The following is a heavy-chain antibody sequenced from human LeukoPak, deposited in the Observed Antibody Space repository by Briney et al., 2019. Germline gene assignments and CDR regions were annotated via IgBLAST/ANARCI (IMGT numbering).Heavy chain of an antibody. D-gene: IGHD5-18*01. CDR3: ARPDVYSSYFDY. J-gene: IGHJ4*02. V-gene: IGHV4-39*01. CDR2: IYYSGST. Sequence: SETLSLTCTVSGGSISSSSYYWGWIRQPPGKGLEWIGSIYYSGSTYYNPSLKSRVTISVDTSKNQFSLKLSSVTAADTAVYYCARPDVYSSYFDYWGQGTLVSLSS. CDR1: GGSISSSSYY.